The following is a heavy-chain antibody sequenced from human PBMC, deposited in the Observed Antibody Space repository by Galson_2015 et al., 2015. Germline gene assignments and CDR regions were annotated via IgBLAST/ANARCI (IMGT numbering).Heavy chain of an antibody. CDR2: ISGSGGST. V-gene: IGHV3-23*01. D-gene: IGHD2-15*01. Sequence: SLRLSCAASGFTFSSYAMSWVRQAPGKGLEWVSVISGSGGSTYYADSLKGRLTVSRDNSKNTMYLQMNSLRADDTAVYYCAKMQTRGLYYFQSWGQGALVTVSS. CDR1: GFTFSSYA. CDR3: AKMQTRGLYYFQS. J-gene: IGHJ4*02.